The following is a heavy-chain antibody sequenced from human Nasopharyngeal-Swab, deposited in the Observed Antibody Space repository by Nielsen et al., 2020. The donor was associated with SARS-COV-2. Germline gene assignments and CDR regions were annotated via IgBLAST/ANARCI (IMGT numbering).Heavy chain of an antibody. J-gene: IGHJ4*02. CDR2: IWYDGSDK. Sequence: GESLKISCAASGFTFSSYGMHWVRQAPGKGLEWVASIWYDGSDKYYADSVKGRFTISRDNAKNTLYLQMNSLRSEDTAVYKCAKDGIEEGGLSAGYGLDVWGQGSLVTVSS. V-gene: IGHV3-30*02. D-gene: IGHD6-19*01. CDR3: AKDGIEEGGLSAGYGLDV. CDR1: GFTFSSYG.